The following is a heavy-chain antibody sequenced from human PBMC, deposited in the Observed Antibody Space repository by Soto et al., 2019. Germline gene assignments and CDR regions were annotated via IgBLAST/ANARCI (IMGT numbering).Heavy chain of an antibody. Sequence: QMQLVESGGGVVQPGTSLRLSCAASGFPFSNYAMHWVRQAPGKGLEWVTIIWYDGSDKNYGDSVKGRFTISRDNSKNTMYLQMNSLRVEDTAVYYCARDSGGDYHNYYMDVWGKGTTVTVYS. CDR2: IWYDGSDK. J-gene: IGHJ6*03. D-gene: IGHD4-17*01. CDR3: ARDSGGDYHNYYMDV. V-gene: IGHV3-33*01. CDR1: GFPFSNYA.